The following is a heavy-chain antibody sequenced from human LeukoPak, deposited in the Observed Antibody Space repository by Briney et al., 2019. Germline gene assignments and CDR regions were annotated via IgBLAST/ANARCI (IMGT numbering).Heavy chain of an antibody. Sequence: PSETLSLTCAVYGGSFSGYYWSWIRQPPGKGLEWIGEINHSGSTNYNPSLKSRVTISVDTSKNQFSLKLSSVTAADTAVYYCARGFKWFGELEIDYWGQGTLVTVSS. CDR3: ARGFKWFGELEIDY. V-gene: IGHV4-34*01. CDR1: GGSFSGYY. D-gene: IGHD3-10*01. J-gene: IGHJ4*02. CDR2: INHSGST.